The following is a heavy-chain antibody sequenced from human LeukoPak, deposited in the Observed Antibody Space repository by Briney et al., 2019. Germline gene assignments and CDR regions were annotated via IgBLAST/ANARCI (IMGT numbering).Heavy chain of an antibody. CDR3: AVLGITMIGGV. Sequence: GGSLRLSCAASGFTFSSYSMNWVRQAPGKGLEWVSYISSSGSTIYYADSVKGRFTISRDNAKNSLYLQMNSLRAEDTAVYYCAVLGITMIGGVWGKGTTVTISS. V-gene: IGHV3-48*04. CDR1: GFTFSSYS. D-gene: IGHD3-10*02. CDR2: ISSSGSTI. J-gene: IGHJ6*04.